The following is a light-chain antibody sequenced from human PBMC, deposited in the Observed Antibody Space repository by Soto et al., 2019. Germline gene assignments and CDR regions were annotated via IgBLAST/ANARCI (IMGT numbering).Light chain of an antibody. V-gene: IGLV4-69*01. Sequence: QSVLTQSPSASASLGASVKLTCTLSSGHSSYAIAWHQQQPEKGPRYLMKLNSDGSHSKGDGIPDRFSGSSSGAERYLTISGLQSEDEADYYCQTWGTGIHRVFGGGTQLTVL. CDR3: QTWGTGIHRV. CDR2: LNSDGSH. CDR1: SGHSSYA. J-gene: IGLJ3*02.